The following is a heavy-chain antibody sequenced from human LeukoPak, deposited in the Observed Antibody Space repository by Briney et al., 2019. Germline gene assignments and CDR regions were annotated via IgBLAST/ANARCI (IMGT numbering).Heavy chain of an antibody. CDR3: ARQKVRGVIITPYFDY. Sequence: ASVKVSCKASGYTFTSYDINWVRQATGQGLEWMGWMNPNSGNTNYAQKLQGRVTMTTDTSTSTAYMELRSLRSDDTAVYYCARQKVRGVIITPYFDYWGQGTLVTVSS. CDR1: GYTFTSYD. J-gene: IGHJ4*02. CDR2: MNPNSGNT. D-gene: IGHD3-10*01. V-gene: IGHV1-18*01.